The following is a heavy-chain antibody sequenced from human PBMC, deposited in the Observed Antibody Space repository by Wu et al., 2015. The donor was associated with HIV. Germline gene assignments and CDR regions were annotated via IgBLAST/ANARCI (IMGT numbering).Heavy chain of an antibody. J-gene: IGHJ6*01. CDR1: GGTFRSHG. V-gene: IGHV1-69*05. CDR3: ARVKLPDVMSEHFYYGVDV. CDR2: IIPIFGTS. D-gene: IGHD3-16*01. Sequence: QVQLVQSGAEVKKPGSSVKVSCKASGGTFRSHGISWVRQAPGQGLEWMGGIIPIFGTSDYAQKFQGRVTLSTDESTSTAYMELRSLKSEDTAIYYCARVKLPDVMSEHFYYGVDVWGQGTTVSVSS.